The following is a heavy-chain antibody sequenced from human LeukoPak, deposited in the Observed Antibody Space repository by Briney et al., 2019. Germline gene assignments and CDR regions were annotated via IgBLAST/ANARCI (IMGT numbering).Heavy chain of an antibody. V-gene: IGHV1-18*01. CDR1: GYTFTSYG. D-gene: IGHD3-16*01. Sequence: ASVKVSCKASGYTFTSYGISWVRQAPGQGLEWMGWISAYNGNTNYAQKLQGRVTMTTDTSTNTSYMELSSLTSDDTAVYYCAREQREGLSGSLGGLFASYYIYYYMDVWGRGTTVTVSS. CDR2: ISAYNGNT. CDR3: AREQREGLSGSLGGLFASYYIYYYMDV. J-gene: IGHJ6*03.